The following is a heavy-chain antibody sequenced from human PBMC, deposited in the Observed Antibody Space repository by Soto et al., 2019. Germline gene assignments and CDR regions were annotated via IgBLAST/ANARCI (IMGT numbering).Heavy chain of an antibody. CDR3: VRDRGYSGYTY. D-gene: IGHD5-12*01. Sequence: KPGGSLRLSCAASGFDFSDYYMSWIRQAPGKGLEWVAYITSSSSNFTNYADSVKGRFTISRDNAKNSVYLQMNSLTAEDTAVYYCVRDRGYSGYTYWGQGTLVTVSS. J-gene: IGHJ4*02. CDR1: GFDFSDYY. CDR2: ITSSSSNFT. V-gene: IGHV3-11*06.